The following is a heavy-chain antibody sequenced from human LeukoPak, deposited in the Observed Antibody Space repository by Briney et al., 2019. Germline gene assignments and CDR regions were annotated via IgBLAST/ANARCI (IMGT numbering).Heavy chain of an antibody. Sequence: GGSLRLSCAASGFTFSNYAMHWVRQAPGKGLEWLAIISYDGSNKYYADSVKGRFTISRDNSKNTLYVQMNGLRVDDTAVYYCARDRLDGNNWNDCDYWGQGTLVTVSS. CDR3: ARDRLDGNNWNDCDY. CDR1: GFTFSNYA. D-gene: IGHD1-1*01. CDR2: ISYDGSNK. J-gene: IGHJ4*02. V-gene: IGHV3-30-3*01.